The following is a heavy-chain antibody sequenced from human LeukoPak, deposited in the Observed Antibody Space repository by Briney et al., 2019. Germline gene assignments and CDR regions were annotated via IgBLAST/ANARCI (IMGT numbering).Heavy chain of an antibody. CDR2: ISYDGSNK. J-gene: IGHJ5*02. D-gene: IGHD4-17*01. Sequence: GGSLRLSCAASGFTFSSYVMHWVRQAPGKGLEWVAVISYDGSNKYYADSVKGRFTISRDNSKNTLYLQMNSLRAEDTAVYYCARAPDYGDYVRWFDPWGQGTLVTVSS. CDR3: ARAPDYGDYVRWFDP. V-gene: IGHV3-30-3*01. CDR1: GFTFSSYV.